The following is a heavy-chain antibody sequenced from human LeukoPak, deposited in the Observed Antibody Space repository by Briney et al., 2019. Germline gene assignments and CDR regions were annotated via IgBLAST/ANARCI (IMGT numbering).Heavy chain of an antibody. CDR2: INPSGGST. V-gene: IGHV1-46*01. Sequence: ASVTVSCKASGYTFTSYYMHWVRQAPGQGLEWMGIINPSGGSTSYAQKLQGRVTMTRDTSTSTVYMELSSLRSEDTAVYYCAREVVVPAAIRLRYYYGMDVWGQGTTVTVSS. CDR1: GYTFTSYY. D-gene: IGHD2-2*01. CDR3: AREVVVPAAIRLRYYYGMDV. J-gene: IGHJ6*02.